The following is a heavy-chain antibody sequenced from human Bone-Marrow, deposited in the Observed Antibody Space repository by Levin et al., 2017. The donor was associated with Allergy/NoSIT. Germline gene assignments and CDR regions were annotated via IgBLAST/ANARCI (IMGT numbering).Heavy chain of an antibody. CDR1: GGTFSSYA. CDR3: ASDTNKNYDFWSGYYSPHWFDP. V-gene: IGHV1-69*06. CDR2: IIPIFGTA. J-gene: IGHJ5*02. Sequence: KISCKASGGTFSSYAISWVRQAPGQGLEWMGGIIPIFGTANYAQKFQGRVTITADKSTSTAYMELSSLRSEDTAVYYCASDTNKNYDFWSGYYSPHWFDPWGQGTLVTVSS. D-gene: IGHD3-3*01.